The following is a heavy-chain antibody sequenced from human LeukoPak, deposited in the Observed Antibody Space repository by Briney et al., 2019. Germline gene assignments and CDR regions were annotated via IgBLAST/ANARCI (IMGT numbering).Heavy chain of an antibody. Sequence: GGSLRLSCAASGFTFSNYAMAWVRQAPGKGLEWVSAISGSGGSTYYADSVKGRFTISRDNSKNTLYLQMNSLRAEDTAVYYCAKVTQLAPFYWGQGTLVTVSS. J-gene: IGHJ4*02. CDR2: ISGSGGST. D-gene: IGHD6-13*01. CDR3: AKVTQLAPFY. V-gene: IGHV3-23*01. CDR1: GFTFSNYA.